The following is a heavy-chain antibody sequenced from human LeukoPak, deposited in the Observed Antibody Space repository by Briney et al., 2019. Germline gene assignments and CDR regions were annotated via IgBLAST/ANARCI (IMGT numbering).Heavy chain of an antibody. CDR3: ASRRVSLKYLSALYYYYYGMDV. V-gene: IGHV4-34*01. CDR1: GGSFSGYY. J-gene: IGHJ6*02. CDR2: INHSGST. D-gene: IGHD3-10*01. Sequence: PSETLSLTGAVYGGSFSGYYWSWIRQPPGKGLEWIGEINHSGSTNYNPSLKSRVTISVDTSKNQFSLKLSSVTAADTAVYYCASRRVSLKYLSALYYYYYGMDVWGRGTTVTVSS.